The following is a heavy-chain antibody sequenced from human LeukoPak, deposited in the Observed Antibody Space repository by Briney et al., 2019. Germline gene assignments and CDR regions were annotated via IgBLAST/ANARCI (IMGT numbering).Heavy chain of an antibody. J-gene: IGHJ2*01. D-gene: IGHD1-1*01. V-gene: IGHV4-59*01. Sequence: SETLSLTCTVSGVSISSYHWSWIRQLPGKGLEWMGYIYNNGNTNNNPSLKSRVTLSVDTSKNQFSLSLNSVTSADTAVYYCARVVTGTSSWYFDLWGRGTLVTVSS. CDR3: ARVVTGTSSWYFDL. CDR1: GVSISSYH. CDR2: IYNNGNT.